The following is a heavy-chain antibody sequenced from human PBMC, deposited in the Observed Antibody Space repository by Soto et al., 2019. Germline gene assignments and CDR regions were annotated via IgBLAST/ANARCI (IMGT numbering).Heavy chain of an antibody. CDR3: ALGGYYDSSGYEYYYYGMDV. CDR2: IYPGDSQT. J-gene: IGHJ6*02. D-gene: IGHD3-22*01. V-gene: IGHV5-51*01. Sequence: GESLKISCKGSGYNFTSYWIGWVRQMSGKGLEWMGIIYPGDSQTRYSPSFQGQVTISADKSISTAYLQWSSLKASDTAMYYCALGGYYDSSGYEYYYYGMDVWGQGTTVTVSS. CDR1: GYNFTSYW.